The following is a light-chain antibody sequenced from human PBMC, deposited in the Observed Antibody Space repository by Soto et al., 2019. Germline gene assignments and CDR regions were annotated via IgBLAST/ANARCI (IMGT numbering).Light chain of an antibody. Sequence: QSALTQPASVSGSPGQSITISCTGTSSDVGSYNLVSWYQQHTGKAPKLMISEVSNRPSGVSNRFSGSKSGNTASLTISGPQAEDEADYYCSSYTGTSPPLVFGGGTKLTVL. CDR2: EVS. J-gene: IGLJ3*02. CDR3: SSYTGTSPPLV. V-gene: IGLV2-14*02. CDR1: SSDVGSYNL.